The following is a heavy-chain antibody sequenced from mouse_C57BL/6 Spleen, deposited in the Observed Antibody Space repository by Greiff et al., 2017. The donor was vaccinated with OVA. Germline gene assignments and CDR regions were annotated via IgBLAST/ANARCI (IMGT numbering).Heavy chain of an antibody. V-gene: IGHV1-64*01. CDR2: IHPNSGST. J-gene: IGHJ4*01. Sequence: VQLQQPGAELVKPGASVKLSCKASGYTFTSYWMHWVKQRPGQGLEWIGMIHPNSGSTNYNKKFKSKATLTVDKSSSTAYMQLSSLTSEDSAVYYCARRVITTVVGEPMDYWGQGTSVTVSS. CDR3: ARRVITTVVGEPMDY. CDR1: GYTFTSYW. D-gene: IGHD1-1*01.